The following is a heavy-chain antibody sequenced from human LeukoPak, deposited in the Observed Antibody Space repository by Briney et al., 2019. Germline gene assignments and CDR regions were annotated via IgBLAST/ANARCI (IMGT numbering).Heavy chain of an antibody. CDR3: ARESIAVAGAPFDY. J-gene: IGHJ4*02. D-gene: IGHD6-19*01. Sequence: GGSLRLSCAASGFTFSSYEMNWVRLAPGKGLEGVSYISSGSTIYDADSVKGRFTISRDNAKNSLYLQMNSLRAGDTAVYYCARESIAVAGAPFDYWGQGTLVTVSS. V-gene: IGHV3-48*03. CDR2: ISSGSTI. CDR1: GFTFSSYE.